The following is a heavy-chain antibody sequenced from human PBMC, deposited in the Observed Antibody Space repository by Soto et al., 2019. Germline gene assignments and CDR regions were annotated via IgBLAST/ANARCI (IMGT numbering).Heavy chain of an antibody. J-gene: IGHJ4*02. D-gene: IGHD3-22*01. Sequence: SVKVSCKASGGTFSSYAISWVRQAPGQGLEWMGGIIPIFGTANYAQKFQGRVTITADESTSTAYMELSSLRSEDTAVYYCARGGRHYYDIPLRYWGQGTLVTVSS. V-gene: IGHV1-69*13. CDR2: IIPIFGTA. CDR3: ARGGRHYYDIPLRY. CDR1: GGTFSSYA.